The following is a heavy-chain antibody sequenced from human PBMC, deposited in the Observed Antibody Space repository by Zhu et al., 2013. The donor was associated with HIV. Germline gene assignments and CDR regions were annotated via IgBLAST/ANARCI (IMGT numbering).Heavy chain of an antibody. CDR3: ARVSCSGGSCPFDY. CDR1: GYSISSGYY. V-gene: IGHV4-38-2*02. D-gene: IGHD2-15*01. CDR2: IYHSGST. Sequence: QVQLQESGPGLVKPSETLSLTCTVSGYSISSGYYWGWIRQPPGKGLEWIGSIYHSGSTYYNPSLKSRVTISVDTSKNQFSLKLSSVTAADTAVYYCARVSCSGGSCPFDYWGQGTLVTVSS. J-gene: IGHJ4*02.